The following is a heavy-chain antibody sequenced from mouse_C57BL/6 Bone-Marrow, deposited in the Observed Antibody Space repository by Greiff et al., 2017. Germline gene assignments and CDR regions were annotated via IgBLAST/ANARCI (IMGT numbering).Heavy chain of an antibody. D-gene: IGHD2-5*01. J-gene: IGHJ2*01. CDR2: GQGLDWIG. CDR1: YTFSRRVH. V-gene: IGHV1-87*01. Sequence: VKLQESGPELARPWASVKISCQAFYTFSRRVHFAIRDTNSWMQWVKQRPGQGLDWIGAIYPGNGDTSYYQKFKATATLTADKSSSTAYMQLSSLTSEDSAVYYCAWAPYSNYDYCDYWGQGTTLTVSS. CDR3: SEDSAVYYCAWAPYSNYDYCDY.